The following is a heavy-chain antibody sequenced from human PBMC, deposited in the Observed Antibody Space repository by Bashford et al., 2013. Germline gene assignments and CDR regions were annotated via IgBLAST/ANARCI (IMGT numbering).Heavy chain of an antibody. Sequence: IRQPPGKGLEWIGYSYYSRSTFYNSSLKSRVTVSLDTPKNQFSLKLTSVTAADTAVYYCARSKSHAQNNIPFENFDYWGQGTLVTVSS. J-gene: IGHJ4*02. CDR2: SYYSRST. CDR3: ARSKSHAQNNIPFENFDY. D-gene: IGHD1-14*01. V-gene: IGHV4-30-4*01.